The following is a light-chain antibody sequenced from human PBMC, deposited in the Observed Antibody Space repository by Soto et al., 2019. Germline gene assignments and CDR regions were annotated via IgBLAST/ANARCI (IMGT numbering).Light chain of an antibody. CDR2: EVS. V-gene: IGLV2-14*01. Sequence: QSALTQPASVSGSPGQSIIISCTGTSSDVGGYNYVSWYQQHPGKAPKLLIYEVSNRPSGVSNRFSGSKSGNTASLTISGPEDEDESDYYCTSYKTTLIVVFGGGTKLTVL. CDR3: TSYKTTLIVV. CDR1: SSDVGGYNY. J-gene: IGLJ2*01.